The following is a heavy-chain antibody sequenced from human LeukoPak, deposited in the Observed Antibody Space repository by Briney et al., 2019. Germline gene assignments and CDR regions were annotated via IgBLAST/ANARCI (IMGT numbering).Heavy chain of an antibody. CDR2: INPNSGGT. V-gene: IGHV1-2*06. J-gene: IGHJ4*02. D-gene: IGHD3/OR15-3a*01. CDR1: GYTFTGYY. Sequence: GASVKVSCKASGYTFTGYYMHWVRQAPGQGLVWMGRINPNSGGTNYAQKFQGRVTMTRDTSISTAYMELSRLRSDDTAVYYCARDLVIMMFFFDYWGQGTLVTVSS. CDR3: ARDLVIMMFFFDY.